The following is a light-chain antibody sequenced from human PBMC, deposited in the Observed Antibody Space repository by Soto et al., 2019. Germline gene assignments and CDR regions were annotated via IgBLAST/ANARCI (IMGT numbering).Light chain of an antibody. Sequence: DIQMTQAPSTLSASVGNRVTFTCRASQSISGRLAWYQQKPGRAPKLLIFDASSVGSGVPSMFSGSGSGTEFTLTISSLQPDDLATYDCQQYNDYSPYTFGQGTKLEI. CDR3: QQYNDYSPYT. V-gene: IGKV1-5*01. J-gene: IGKJ2*01. CDR1: QSISGR. CDR2: DAS.